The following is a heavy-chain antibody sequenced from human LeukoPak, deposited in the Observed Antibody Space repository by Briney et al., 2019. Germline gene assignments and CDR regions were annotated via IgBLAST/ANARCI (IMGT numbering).Heavy chain of an antibody. D-gene: IGHD3-22*01. CDR3: ARVDYDSSGYYGDAFDI. J-gene: IGHJ3*02. CDR2: FYYSGST. V-gene: IGHV4-59*01. Sequence: AETLSLTCTVSGGSISSYYWSWIRQPPGKGLEWRGYFYYSGSTNYNPSLKSRVTISVDPSKNQFSLKLSSVPAADTAVYYCARVDYDSSGYYGDAFDIWGQGTMVTVSS. CDR1: GGSISSYY.